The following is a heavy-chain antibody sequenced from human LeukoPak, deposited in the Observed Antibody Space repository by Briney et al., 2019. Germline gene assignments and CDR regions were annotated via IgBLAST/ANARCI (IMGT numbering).Heavy chain of an antibody. V-gene: IGHV3-30*02. J-gene: IGHJ3*02. CDR3: ARVSGSRNYYFGAFDI. Sequence: PGGSLRLAFSPAAFTLISTGIDWGHHAPGKGLEWVAFIRYVGSNEYYADSVTGRFTISRDNSKTTMYLQMNSLRAEDTAMYYCARVSGSRNYYFGAFDIWGQGTMVTVSS. D-gene: IGHD3-10*01. CDR2: IRYVGSNE. CDR1: AFTLISTG.